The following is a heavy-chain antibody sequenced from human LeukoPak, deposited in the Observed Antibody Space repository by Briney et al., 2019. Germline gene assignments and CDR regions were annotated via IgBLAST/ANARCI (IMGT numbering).Heavy chain of an antibody. V-gene: IGHV3-23*01. CDR2: ISGSGVTT. CDR3: ARGTAGSYYLDY. CDR1: GFTFSSYA. Sequence: GGSLRLSCVASGFTFSSYAMSWVRQAPGKGLEWVSAISGSGVTTHYAGSVKGRFSISRDNSKNTLYLQMNSLRAEDTALYYCARGTAGSYYLDYWGQGTLVTVSS. D-gene: IGHD1-26*01. J-gene: IGHJ4*02.